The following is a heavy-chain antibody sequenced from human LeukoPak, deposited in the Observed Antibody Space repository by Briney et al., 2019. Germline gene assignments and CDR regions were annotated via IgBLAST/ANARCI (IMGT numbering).Heavy chain of an antibody. CDR1: GGSISSGGYS. Sequence: SETLSLTCAVSGGSISSGGYSWSWIWQPPGKGLEWIGYIYHSGSTYYNPSLKSRVTISVDRSKNQFSLKLSSVTAADTAVYYCASQGSLSGSGSYSLDYWGQGTLVTVSS. D-gene: IGHD3-10*01. V-gene: IGHV4-30-2*01. CDR3: ASQGSLSGSGSYSLDY. CDR2: IYHSGST. J-gene: IGHJ4*02.